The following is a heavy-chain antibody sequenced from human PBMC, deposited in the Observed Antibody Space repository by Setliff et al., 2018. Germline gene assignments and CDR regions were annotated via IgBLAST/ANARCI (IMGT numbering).Heavy chain of an antibody. CDR2: INHSGST. CDR3: ASPRLSYYDNGAFPSDAFDL. CDR1: GGSFSTYY. J-gene: IGHJ3*01. V-gene: IGHV4-34*01. Sequence: LSLPCAVYGGSFSTYYWNWIRQPPGKGLEWIGEINHSGSTNYNPSLKSRVTISVDTSKNQFSLKLRSVTAADTAVYYCASPRLSYYDNGAFPSDAFDLWGQGTMVTVSS. D-gene: IGHD3-22*01.